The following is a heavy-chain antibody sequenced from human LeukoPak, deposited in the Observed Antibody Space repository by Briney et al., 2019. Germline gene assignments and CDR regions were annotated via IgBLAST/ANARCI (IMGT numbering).Heavy chain of an antibody. J-gene: IGHJ4*02. V-gene: IGHV4-4*07. Sequence: PSETLSLTCSVSGGSISTYYWSWIRQPAGKGLEWIGRIYTSGTTYYNPSLKSRVTISVDTSKNQFSLKLSSVTAADTAVYYCARYCGGDCYSDDYWGQGTLVTVSS. D-gene: IGHD2-21*02. CDR1: GGSISTYY. CDR3: ARYCGGDCYSDDY. CDR2: IYTSGTT.